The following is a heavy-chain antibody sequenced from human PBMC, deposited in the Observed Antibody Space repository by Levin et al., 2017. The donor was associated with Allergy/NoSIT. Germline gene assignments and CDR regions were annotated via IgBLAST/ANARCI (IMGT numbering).Heavy chain of an antibody. D-gene: IGHD5-24*01. V-gene: IGHV4-61*02. Sequence: TLSLTCSVSGDSISRGFYYWGWIRQPAGEGLEWIGRIYVTGSTTYSPSLKSRVTISLDRSKEQVLLKINSVNAADTAVYYWARDLEGFGGYKPSCYMDVWGKGTTVTVSS. CDR2: IYVTGST. CDR3: ARDLEGFGGYKPSCYMDV. J-gene: IGHJ6*03. CDR1: GDSISRGFYY.